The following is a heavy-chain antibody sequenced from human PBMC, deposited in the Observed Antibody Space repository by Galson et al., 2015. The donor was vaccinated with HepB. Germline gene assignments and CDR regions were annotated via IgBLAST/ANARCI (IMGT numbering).Heavy chain of an antibody. CDR3: AKDAYSSSWYGFDWFDP. D-gene: IGHD6-13*01. CDR2: ISGSGGST. V-gene: IGHV3-23*01. Sequence: SLRLSCAASGFTFSSYAMSWVRQAPGKGLEWVSAISGSGGSTYYADSVKGRFTISRDNSKNTLYLQMNSLRAEDTAVYYCAKDAYSSSWYGFDWFDPWGQGTLVTVSS. CDR1: GFTFSSYA. J-gene: IGHJ5*02.